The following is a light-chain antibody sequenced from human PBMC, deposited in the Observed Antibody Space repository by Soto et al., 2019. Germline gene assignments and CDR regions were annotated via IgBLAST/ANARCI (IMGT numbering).Light chain of an antibody. CDR1: QSISSW. CDR3: QQYNSYSPT. Sequence: DIQMTQSPSTLSASVGDRVTITCRASQSISSWLAWYQQKPGKAPKLLIYKASSLESGGPSRFSGSGSGTEFTLTISSLQPDDFATYYRQQYNSYSPTFSQGTKGEIK. J-gene: IGKJ1*01. CDR2: KAS. V-gene: IGKV1-5*03.